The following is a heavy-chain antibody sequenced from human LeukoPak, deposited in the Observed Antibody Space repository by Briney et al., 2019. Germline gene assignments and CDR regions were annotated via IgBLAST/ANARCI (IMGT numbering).Heavy chain of an antibody. CDR1: GGSFSGYY. D-gene: IGHD3-16*01. V-gene: IGHV4-34*01. J-gene: IGHJ4*02. CDR3: AREVMDDQFFDY. CDR2: INHNGST. Sequence: SETLSLTCAVYGGSFSGYYWSWIRQPPGKGLEWIGEINHNGSTNYNPSLKSRVTISVDTSKNQFSLKLSSVTAADTAVYYCAREVMDDQFFDYWGQGTLVTVSS.